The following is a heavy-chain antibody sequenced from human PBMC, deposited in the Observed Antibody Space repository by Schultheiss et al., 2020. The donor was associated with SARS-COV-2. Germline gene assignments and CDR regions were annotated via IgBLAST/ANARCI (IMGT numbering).Heavy chain of an antibody. Sequence: GGSLRLSCAVSGFTFSNYRMSWVRQAPGKGLEWVAYISSSSTTIYCADSVKGRFTISRDNAKNSLYLQMNSLRAEDTAVYYCARGRTYYDILTAPGYFDYWGQGTLVTVSS. CDR3: ARGRTYYDILTAPGYFDY. D-gene: IGHD3-9*01. CDR1: GFTFSNYR. V-gene: IGHV3-48*01. J-gene: IGHJ4*02. CDR2: ISSSSTTI.